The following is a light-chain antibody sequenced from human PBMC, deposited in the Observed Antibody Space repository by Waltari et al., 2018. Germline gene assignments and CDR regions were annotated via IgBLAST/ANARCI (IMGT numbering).Light chain of an antibody. CDR3: QQYNKWPQT. CDR1: QSVSSN. V-gene: IGKV3-15*01. CDR2: GAS. Sequence: EIVMTQSPATLSVSPGERATLSCRASQSVSSNLAWYQQKPGQAPRLLIYGASTRATGIPARFSGSGSGTEFTHTISSLQSEDFAVYYCQQYNKWPQTFGQGTKVEIK. J-gene: IGKJ1*01.